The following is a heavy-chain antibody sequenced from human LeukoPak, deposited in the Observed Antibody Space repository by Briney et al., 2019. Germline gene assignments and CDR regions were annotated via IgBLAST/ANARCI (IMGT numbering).Heavy chain of an antibody. CDR3: ARQLTVTTNFDY. J-gene: IGHJ4*02. CDR2: IYPGDSDT. V-gene: IGHV5-51*01. CDR1: GYSFNTYW. Sequence: GESLKISCKGSGYSFNTYWIGWVRQMPGKGLEWMGIIYPGDSDTRYSPSFQGQVTISADKSSGTAFLQWSSLAASDTAMYYCARQLTVTTNFDYWGQGTLVTVSS. D-gene: IGHD4-17*01.